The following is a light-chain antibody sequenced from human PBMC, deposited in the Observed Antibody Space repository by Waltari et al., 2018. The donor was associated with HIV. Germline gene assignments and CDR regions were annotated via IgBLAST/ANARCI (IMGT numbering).Light chain of an antibody. CDR2: GAS. J-gene: IGKJ2*01. Sequence: EIVLTQSPGTLSLSPGETATLSCRASHRISSTSLAWYQQKPGQAPRFLIYGASSSATGIPDRFSGSGSGTDFTLTISRLEPEDFAVYYCQNYDSSPPYTFGQGTKLEIK. CDR3: QNYDSSPPYT. V-gene: IGKV3-20*01. CDR1: HRISSTS.